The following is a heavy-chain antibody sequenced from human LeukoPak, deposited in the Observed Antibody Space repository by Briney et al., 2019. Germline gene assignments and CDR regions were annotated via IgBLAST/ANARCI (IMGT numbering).Heavy chain of an antibody. D-gene: IGHD3-22*01. J-gene: IGHJ4*02. V-gene: IGHV4-39*01. Sequence: SSETLSLTCTVSGGSISSSSYYWGWIRQPPGKGLEWIGSIYYSGSTYYNPSLKSRVTISVDTSKNQFSLKLSSVTAADTAVYYCARLPYYYDSSGYYPSTTVDYWGQGTLVTVSS. CDR2: IYYSGST. CDR3: ARLPYYYDSSGYYPSTTVDY. CDR1: GGSISSSSYY.